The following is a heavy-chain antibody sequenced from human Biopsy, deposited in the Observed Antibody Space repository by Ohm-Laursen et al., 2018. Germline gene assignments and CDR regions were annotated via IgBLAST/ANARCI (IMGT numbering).Heavy chain of an antibody. D-gene: IGHD6-19*01. V-gene: IGHV1-69*13. Sequence: AASVTVSCKASGGAFTDYAINWARLAPGHGLEWMGGIITVSETTGYAKRFQGRVTINADVTTTTAYMDLSGLRSEDTAVYYRVAYPSSGFFENNDDFAMDVWGQGTTVIVSS. J-gene: IGHJ6*02. CDR2: IITVSETT. CDR3: VAYPSSGFFENNDDFAMDV. CDR1: GGAFTDYA.